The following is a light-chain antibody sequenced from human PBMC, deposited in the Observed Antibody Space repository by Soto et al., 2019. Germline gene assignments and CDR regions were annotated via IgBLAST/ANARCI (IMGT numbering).Light chain of an antibody. Sequence: IVLTQSPTTLSLSPGERATLSCKASQSVSSYLAWYQQKPGQAPRFLIYDASNRATGIPARFSGSVSGTDGTITISGLESEDGIVYYCQLRSIWARTFGQGTRLEIK. CDR1: QSVSSY. J-gene: IGKJ5*01. CDR3: QLRSIWART. CDR2: DAS. V-gene: IGKV3-11*01.